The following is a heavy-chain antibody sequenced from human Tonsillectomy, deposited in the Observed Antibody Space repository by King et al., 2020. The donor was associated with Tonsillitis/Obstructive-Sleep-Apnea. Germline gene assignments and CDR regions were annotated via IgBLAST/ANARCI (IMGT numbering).Heavy chain of an antibody. J-gene: IGHJ1*01. D-gene: IGHD3-22*01. CDR3: ARDYYDSSGSYHGYFPH. CDR2: SRPYDGDT. Sequence: QLVQSGAEVKKPGASVKVSCKASGYTFTSYDITWVRQAPGQGLEWMGWSRPYDGDTNYAQKLQGRVTMTSDTSTTTAYMELRSLRSDDTAVYYCARDYYDSSGSYHGYFPHWGQATLVTVSS. CDR1: GYTFTSYD. V-gene: IGHV1-18*01.